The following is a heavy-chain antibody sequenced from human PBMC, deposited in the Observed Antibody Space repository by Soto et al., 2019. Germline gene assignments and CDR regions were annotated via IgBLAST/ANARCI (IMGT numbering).Heavy chain of an antibody. CDR1: GFTFSDYG. D-gene: IGHD2-15*01. V-gene: IGHV3-33*01. CDR3: ARDWDYCRGGSCYGHYYYGMDV. J-gene: IGHJ6*02. CDR2: IWYDGSDK. Sequence: GGSLRLSCVASGFTFSDYGMHWVRQPPGKGLEWVAVIWYDGSDKYYADSVKGRFTISRDNSKNTLYLQMNSLRAEDTAVYYCARDWDYCRGGSCYGHYYYGMDVWGQGTTVTVSS.